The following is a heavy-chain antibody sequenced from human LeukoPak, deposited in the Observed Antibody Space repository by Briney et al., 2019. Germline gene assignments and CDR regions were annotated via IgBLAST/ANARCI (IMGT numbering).Heavy chain of an antibody. V-gene: IGHV3-66*01. CDR3: AELGITMIGGV. CDR1: GFTFGSYG. Sequence: PGGSLRLSCAASGFTFGSYGVCWVRQAPGKGLEWVSVIYSGGSTYYADSVKGRFTISRDNSKNTLYLQMNSLRAEDTAVYYCAELGITMIGGVWGKGTTVTISS. D-gene: IGHD3-10*02. J-gene: IGHJ6*04. CDR2: IYSGGST.